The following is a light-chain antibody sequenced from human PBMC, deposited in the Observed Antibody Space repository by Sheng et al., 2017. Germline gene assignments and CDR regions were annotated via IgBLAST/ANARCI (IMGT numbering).Light chain of an antibody. J-gene: IGLJ1*01. Sequence: QSALTQPRSVSGSPGQSVTISCSGSSSDVGGYKYVSWFQHHPGKAPKLIISDVNQRPSGVPDRFSGSKSGNTASLTISGLQDEDEADYYCCSYAGSNAFVFGTGTKVTVL. CDR1: SSDVGGYKY. CDR2: DVN. V-gene: IGLV2-11*01. CDR3: CSYAGSNAFV.